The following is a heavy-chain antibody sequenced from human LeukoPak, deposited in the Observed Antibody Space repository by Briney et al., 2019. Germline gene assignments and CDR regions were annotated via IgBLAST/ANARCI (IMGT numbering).Heavy chain of an antibody. Sequence: ASVKVSCTVSGYTLTELSMHWVRQAPGKGLEWMGGFDPEDGETIYAQKFQGRVTMTEDTSTDTAYMELSSLRSEDTAVYYCATFPYYYDSSGYYLAYWGQGTLVTVSS. CDR3: ATFPYYYDSSGYYLAY. V-gene: IGHV1-24*01. J-gene: IGHJ4*02. D-gene: IGHD3-22*01. CDR1: GYTLTELS. CDR2: FDPEDGET.